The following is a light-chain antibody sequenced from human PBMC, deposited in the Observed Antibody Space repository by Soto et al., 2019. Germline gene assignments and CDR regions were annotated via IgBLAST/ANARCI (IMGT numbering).Light chain of an antibody. J-gene: IGKJ1*01. Sequence: IQMTQSPSSLSASVGDTVSVTCRASQSISNYLNWYQQKPGKAPKLLIYEASRLQSGVPSRFSGSGSGTDFTLTISSLQPEDFATYYCQQSYSTPTWTFGQGTKVDIK. CDR3: QQSYSTPTWT. CDR1: QSISNY. CDR2: EAS. V-gene: IGKV1-39*01.